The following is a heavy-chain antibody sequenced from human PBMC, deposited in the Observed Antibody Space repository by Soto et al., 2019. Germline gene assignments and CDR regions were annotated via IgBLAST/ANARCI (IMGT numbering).Heavy chain of an antibody. D-gene: IGHD3-10*01. CDR3: ARRNYGSGSYYY. Sequence: PSETLSLTCTVSGGSIRSGDNYWSWIRQPPGKGLEWIGYIYHNGNTYYNPSLKSRVTMSVDTSKNQFSLELSSVTAADTAVYYCARRNYGSGSYYYWGQGILVTVSS. CDR1: GGSIRSGDNY. J-gene: IGHJ4*02. CDR2: IYHNGNT. V-gene: IGHV4-30-4*01.